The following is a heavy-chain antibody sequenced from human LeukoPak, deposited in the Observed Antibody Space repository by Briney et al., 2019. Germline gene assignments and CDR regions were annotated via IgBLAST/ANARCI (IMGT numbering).Heavy chain of an antibody. CDR3: ATLGMRGSYRYHLHYFDY. V-gene: IGHV1-24*01. J-gene: IGHJ4*02. CDR2: FDPEDGET. Sequence: GASVKVSCKVSGYNLTELSMHWVRQAPGKGLEWMGGFDPEDGETIYAQKFQGRVTMTEDTSTDTAYMELSSLRSEDTAVYYCATLGMRGSYRYHLHYFDYWGQGTLVTVSS. D-gene: IGHD3-16*02. CDR1: GYNLTELS.